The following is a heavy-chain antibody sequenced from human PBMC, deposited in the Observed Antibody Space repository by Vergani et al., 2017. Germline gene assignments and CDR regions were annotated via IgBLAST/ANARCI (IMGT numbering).Heavy chain of an antibody. CDR1: GFTFSNAW. V-gene: IGHV3-33*08. D-gene: IGHD2-2*02. J-gene: IGHJ4*02. Sequence: VQLVESGGGLVKPGGSLRLSCAASGFTFSNAWMSWVRQAPGKGLEWVAVIWYDGSNKYYADSVKGRFTISRDNSKNTLYLQMNSLRADDTAVYYCARGGAQSRYCSSTICYTVSDYWGQGTLVTVSS. CDR3: ARGGAQSRYCSSTICYTVSDY. CDR2: IWYDGSNK.